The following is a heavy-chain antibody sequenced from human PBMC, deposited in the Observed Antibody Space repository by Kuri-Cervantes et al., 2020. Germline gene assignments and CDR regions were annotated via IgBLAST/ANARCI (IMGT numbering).Heavy chain of an antibody. D-gene: IGHD3-22*01. CDR2: INSDGSST. J-gene: IGHJ3*02. V-gene: IGHV3-74*01. Sequence: GESLKISCAASGFTFSSYAMHWVRQAPGKGLAWVSRINSDGSSTSYADSVKGRFTISRDNAKNTLYLQMNSLRAEDTAVYYCARAPHYYDSSGYTINAFDIWGQGTRVTVSS. CDR3: ARAPHYYDSSGYTINAFDI. CDR1: GFTFSSYA.